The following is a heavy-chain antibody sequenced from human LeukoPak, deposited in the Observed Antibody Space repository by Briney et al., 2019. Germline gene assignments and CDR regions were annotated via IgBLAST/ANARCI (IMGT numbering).Heavy chain of an antibody. V-gene: IGHV3-7*01. J-gene: IGHJ4*02. CDR3: AAWTDRGYSY. D-gene: IGHD5-12*01. Sequence: QSGGSLRLSCTASGFTFSRSWMNWIRQAPGKGLEWVANINPDGDGMRFVDSVKGRFTMSRDNAQSSLHLQMNSLRVEDTAFYYCAAWTDRGYSYWGQGVLVTVSS. CDR1: GFTFSRSW. CDR2: INPDGDGM.